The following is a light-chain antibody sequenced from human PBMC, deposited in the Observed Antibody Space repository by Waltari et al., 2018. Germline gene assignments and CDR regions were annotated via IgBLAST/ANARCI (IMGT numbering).Light chain of an antibody. Sequence: DIQMTQSPSTLSASVGDRATITCRASQSISSWLAWYPQKPGKAPKLLIYDASRLESGVPSRFSGSGSGTEFTLTISSLQPDDFATYYCQQYNSYSRTFGQGTKVEIK. V-gene: IGKV1-5*01. J-gene: IGKJ1*01. CDR1: QSISSW. CDR3: QQYNSYSRT. CDR2: DAS.